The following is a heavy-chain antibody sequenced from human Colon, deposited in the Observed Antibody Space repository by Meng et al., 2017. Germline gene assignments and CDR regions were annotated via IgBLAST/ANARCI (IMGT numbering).Heavy chain of an antibody. J-gene: IGHJ4*02. CDR3: ARDRYCGGDCYSPSYFDY. CDR2: TSHDGSTK. CDR1: GFSFNDYA. Sequence: QVQRVESGGGVLQPGRSLRRAGGAAGFSFNDYAMHWVRQAPGKGLEWVSVTSHDGSTKHYADSVKGRFTISRDNSKNTLYLQMSSLRAEDTAVYYCARDRYCGGDCYSPSYFDYWGQGTLVTVSS. V-gene: IGHV3-30-3*01. D-gene: IGHD2-21*02.